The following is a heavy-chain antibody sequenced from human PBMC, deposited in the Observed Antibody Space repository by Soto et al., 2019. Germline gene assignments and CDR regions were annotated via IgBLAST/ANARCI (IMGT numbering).Heavy chain of an antibody. CDR3: AREPPEIFGVVNWFDP. J-gene: IGHJ5*02. CDR1: GGSFSGYC. V-gene: IGHV4-34*01. D-gene: IGHD3-3*01. Sequence: PSETLSLTCAVYGGSFSGYCWSWIRQPPGKGLEWIGEINHSGSTNYNPSLKSRVTISVDTSRNQFSLKLSSVTAADTAVYYCAREPPEIFGVVNWFDPWGQGTLVTVSS. CDR2: INHSGST.